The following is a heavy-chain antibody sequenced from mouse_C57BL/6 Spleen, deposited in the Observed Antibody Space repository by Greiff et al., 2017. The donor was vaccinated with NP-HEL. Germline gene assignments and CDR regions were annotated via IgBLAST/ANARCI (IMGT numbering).Heavy chain of an antibody. Sequence: QVQLQQPGAELVRPGTSVKLSCKASGYTFTSYWMHWVKQRPGQGLEWIGVIDPSDSYTNYNQKFKGKATLTVDTSSSTAYMQLSSLTSEDSAVYYCAPNWDGDYWGQGTTLIVSS. CDR3: APNWDGDY. D-gene: IGHD4-1*01. CDR2: IDPSDSYT. J-gene: IGHJ2*01. CDR1: GYTFTSYW. V-gene: IGHV1-59*01.